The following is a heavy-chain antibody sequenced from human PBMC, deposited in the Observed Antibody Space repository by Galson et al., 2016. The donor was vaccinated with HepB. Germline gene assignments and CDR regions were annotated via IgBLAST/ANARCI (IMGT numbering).Heavy chain of an antibody. Sequence: QSGAEVKKPGESLKISCKGSGYNFTNYWIGWVRQMPGKGLEWMGIIYPGDSDTRYSPSFQGQVTFSADKSISTAYLRWSSLKASDTAMYYCARHNYVQQTRDGGDWYFDLWGRGTLVTVSS. CDR1: GYNFTNYW. CDR3: ARHNYVQQTRDGGDWYFDL. CDR2: IYPGDSDT. V-gene: IGHV5-51*01. D-gene: IGHD3-10*02. J-gene: IGHJ2*01.